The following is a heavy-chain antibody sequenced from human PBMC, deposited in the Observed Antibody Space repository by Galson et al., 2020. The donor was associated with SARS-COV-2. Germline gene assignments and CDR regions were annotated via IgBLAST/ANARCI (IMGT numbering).Heavy chain of an antibody. CDR2: ISYDGSNQ. CDR1: GFTFSSYA. V-gene: IGHV3-30*18. CDR3: ANNTFHPERKPAP. Sequence: GGSLRLSCVASGFTFSSYAMHWVRQAPGKGLEWVAIISYDGSNQYYADSVKGRFTISRDNSKSTLYLQMNSLRADDTAVYYCANNTFHPERKPAPWGQGTLVTVSS. D-gene: IGHD1-1*01. J-gene: IGHJ5*02.